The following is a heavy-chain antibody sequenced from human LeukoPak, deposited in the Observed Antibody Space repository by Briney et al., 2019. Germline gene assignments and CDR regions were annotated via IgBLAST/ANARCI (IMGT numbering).Heavy chain of an antibody. J-gene: IGHJ1*01. CDR3: ARETYYDILTGYPDGYFQH. Sequence: PGGSLRLSCAASGFTFSSYGMHWVRQAPGKGLEWVAVIWYDGSNKYYADSVKGRFTISRDNSKNMLYLQMNSLRAEDTAVYYCARETYYDILTGYPDGYFQHWGQGTLVTVSS. CDR2: IWYDGSNK. V-gene: IGHV3-33*01. CDR1: GFTFSSYG. D-gene: IGHD3-9*01.